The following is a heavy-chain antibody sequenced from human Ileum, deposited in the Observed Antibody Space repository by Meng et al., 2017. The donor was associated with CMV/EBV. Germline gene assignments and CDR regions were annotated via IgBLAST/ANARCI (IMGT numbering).Heavy chain of an antibody. CDR2: INHGGSS. V-gene: IGHV4-34*01. CDR1: GGSFSEYH. Sequence: QVQRHQWGAGLLKPSETLALMCAVYGGSFSEYHWSWIRQPPGKGLEWIGEINHGGSSNYNPSLKSRVTISVDRSRNQVSLKLTSVTAADTAVYYCARASPQRRFLSYWGQGTLVTVSS. CDR3: ARASPQRRFLSY. J-gene: IGHJ4*02. D-gene: IGHD3-3*01.